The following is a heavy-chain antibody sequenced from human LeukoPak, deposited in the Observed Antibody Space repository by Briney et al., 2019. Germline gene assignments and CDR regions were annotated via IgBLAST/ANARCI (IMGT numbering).Heavy chain of an antibody. D-gene: IGHD3-10*02. CDR2: ISSSGSTI. J-gene: IGHJ6*04. Sequence: GGSLRLSCAASGFPFSSYEMNWVRQAPGKGLEWVSYISSSGSTIYYADSVKGRFTISRDNAKNSLYLQMNSLRAEDTAVYYCAELGITMIGGVWGKGTTVTISS. CDR1: GFPFSSYE. CDR3: AELGITMIGGV. V-gene: IGHV3-48*03.